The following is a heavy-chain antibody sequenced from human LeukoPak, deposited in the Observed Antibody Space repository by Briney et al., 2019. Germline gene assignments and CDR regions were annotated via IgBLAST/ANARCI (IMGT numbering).Heavy chain of an antibody. CDR1: GCSISSYY. J-gene: IGHJ3*02. Sequence: SETLSLTCTVSGCSISSYYWSWIRQPAGKGLEWIGRIYTSGSTNYNPSLKSRVTMSVDTSKNQFSLKLSSVTAADTAVYYCARDKFPEWDYYDSSGYHDAFDIWGQGTMVTVSS. CDR2: IYTSGST. V-gene: IGHV4-4*07. CDR3: ARDKFPEWDYYDSSGYHDAFDI. D-gene: IGHD3-22*01.